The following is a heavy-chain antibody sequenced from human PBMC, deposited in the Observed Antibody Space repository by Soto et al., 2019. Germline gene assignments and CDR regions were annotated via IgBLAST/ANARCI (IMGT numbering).Heavy chain of an antibody. D-gene: IGHD3-16*01. CDR2: IYSGGGT. V-gene: IGHV3-66*01. Sequence: EVQLVESGGGLVQPGGSLRLSCAASGFTVSSNYMSWVRQAPGKGLEWVSIIYSGGGTNHADSVKDRFTISRDNSKNTLYLQRNSLRAEDTAVYYCAREGREGGRYFAFWGQGTLVTVSS. CDR3: AREGREGGRYFAF. J-gene: IGHJ4*02. CDR1: GFTVSSNY.